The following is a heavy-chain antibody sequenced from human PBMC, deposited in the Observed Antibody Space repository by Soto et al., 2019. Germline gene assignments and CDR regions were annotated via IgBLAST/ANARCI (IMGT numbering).Heavy chain of an antibody. V-gene: IGHV3-15*07. CDR2: IKSKTDGGTT. CDR1: GFTFSNAW. Sequence: PGGSLRLCCAASGFTFSNAWMNWVRQAPGKGLEWVGRIKSKTDGGTTDYAAPVKGRFTISRDDSKNKLYLQMNSLKTEDTAVNYCTTGPLQVLRFLEWFQPTGYGIDVWRQGTTVT. D-gene: IGHD3-3*01. CDR3: TTGPLQVLRFLEWFQPTGYGIDV. J-gene: IGHJ6*02.